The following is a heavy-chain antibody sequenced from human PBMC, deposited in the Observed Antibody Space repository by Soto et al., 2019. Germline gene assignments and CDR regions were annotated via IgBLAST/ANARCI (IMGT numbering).Heavy chain of an antibody. Sequence: PGGSLRLSCAASGFTFSSYAMSWVRQAPGKGLEWVSAISGSGGSTYYADSVKGRFTISRDNSQNTLYLQMNSLRAEDTAVYYYARESPLSFGVVIERLAFEIWGQGTMVSVSS. CDR2: ISGSGGST. V-gene: IGHV3-23*01. D-gene: IGHD3-3*01. CDR1: GFTFSSYA. CDR3: ARESPLSFGVVIERLAFEI. J-gene: IGHJ3*02.